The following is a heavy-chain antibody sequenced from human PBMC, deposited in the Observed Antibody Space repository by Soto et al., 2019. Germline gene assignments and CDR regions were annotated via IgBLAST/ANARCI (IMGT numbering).Heavy chain of an antibody. V-gene: IGHV4-31*03. J-gene: IGHJ4*02. Sequence: SETLSLTCTVSGGSISSGGYYWSWIRQHPGKGLEWIGYIYYSGSTYYNPSLKSRVTISVDTSKNQFSLKLSSVTAADTAVYYCARHSNRNYGLYYFDYWGLGARVTVSS. D-gene: IGHD4-4*01. CDR3: ARHSNRNYGLYYFDY. CDR2: IYYSGST. CDR1: GGSISSGGYY.